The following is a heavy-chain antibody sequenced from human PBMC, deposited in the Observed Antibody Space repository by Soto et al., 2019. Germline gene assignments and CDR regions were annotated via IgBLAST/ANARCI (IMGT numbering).Heavy chain of an antibody. Sequence: QVQLVESGGGVVQPGRSLRLSCAASGFTFSSYGMHWVRQAPGKGLEWVAVISYDGSNKYYADSVKGRFTISRDNSKNTLYLQMNSLRAEDTAVYYCAKDSPAGGFDYWGQGTLATVSS. CDR2: ISYDGSNK. D-gene: IGHD3-10*01. V-gene: IGHV3-30*18. J-gene: IGHJ4*02. CDR1: GFTFSSYG. CDR3: AKDSPAGGFDY.